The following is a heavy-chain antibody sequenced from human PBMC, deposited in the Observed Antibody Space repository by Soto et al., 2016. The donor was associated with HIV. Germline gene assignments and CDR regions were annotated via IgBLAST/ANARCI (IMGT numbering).Heavy chain of an antibody. CDR3: AKGAHAYYYYMDV. D-gene: IGHD3-10*01. CDR1: GFTFSNYA. J-gene: IGHJ6*03. Sequence: VQLVESGGGVIQPGRSLRLSCVASGFTFSNYAINWVRQAPGKGLEWVALIWYDGSNKYYVDSVKGRFTISRDNSKNTLYLQMNSLRTEDTAMYYCAKGAHAYYYYMDVWGKGPRSPSP. CDR2: IWYDGSNK. V-gene: IGHV3-33*06.